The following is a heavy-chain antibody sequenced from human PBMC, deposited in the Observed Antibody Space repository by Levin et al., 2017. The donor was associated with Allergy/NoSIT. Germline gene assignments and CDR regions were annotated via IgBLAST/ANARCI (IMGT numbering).Heavy chain of an antibody. D-gene: IGHD3-10*01. J-gene: IGHJ4*02. CDR2: IGTAGDT. CDR1: GFTFSSYD. CDR3: ARGYYGSGSWYYFDY. Sequence: GGSLRLSCAASGFTFSSYDMHWVRQATGKGLEWVSAIGTAGDTYYPGSVKGRFTISRENAKNSLYLQMNSLRAGDTAVYYCARGYYGSGSWYYFDYWGQGTLVTVSS. V-gene: IGHV3-13*01.